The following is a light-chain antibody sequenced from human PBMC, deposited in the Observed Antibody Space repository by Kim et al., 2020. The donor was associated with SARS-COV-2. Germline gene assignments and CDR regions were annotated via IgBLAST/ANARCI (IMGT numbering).Light chain of an antibody. V-gene: IGLV3-1*01. J-gene: IGLJ3*02. CDR3: QAWDTSTV. CDR2: QDS. CDR1: KLGDKY. Sequence: SYELTQPPSVSVSPGQTASITCSGDKLGDKYACWYQQKPGQSPVLAIYQDSKRPSGIPERFSGSNSGNTATLTISGTPAMDEADYYCQAWDTSTVFG.